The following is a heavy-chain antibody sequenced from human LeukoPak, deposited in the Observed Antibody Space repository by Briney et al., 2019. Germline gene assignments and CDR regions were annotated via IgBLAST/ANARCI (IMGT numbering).Heavy chain of an antibody. CDR3: ARGRKDTAMVKDENAFDI. Sequence: ASVKVSCKASGGTFISYAISWVRQAPGQGLEWMGGIIPIFGTANYAQKFQGRVTITADESTSTAYMELSSLRSEDTAVYYCARGRKDTAMVKDENAFDIWGQGTMVTVSS. J-gene: IGHJ3*02. CDR2: IIPIFGTA. D-gene: IGHD5-18*01. CDR1: GGTFISYA. V-gene: IGHV1-69*13.